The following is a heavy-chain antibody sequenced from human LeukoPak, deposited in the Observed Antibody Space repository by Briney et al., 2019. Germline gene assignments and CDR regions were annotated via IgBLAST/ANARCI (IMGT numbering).Heavy chain of an antibody. J-gene: IGHJ3*02. V-gene: IGHV4-39*07. D-gene: IGHD3-10*01. CDR1: GGSISSSSYY. CDR3: ARDPNYYATWGGAFDI. CDR2: IYYSGST. Sequence: PSETLSLTCTVSGGSISSSSYYWGWIRQPPGKGLEWIGSIYYSGSTYCNPSLKSRVTISVDTSKNQFSLKLSSVTAADTAVYYCARDPNYYATWGGAFDIWGQGTMVTVSS.